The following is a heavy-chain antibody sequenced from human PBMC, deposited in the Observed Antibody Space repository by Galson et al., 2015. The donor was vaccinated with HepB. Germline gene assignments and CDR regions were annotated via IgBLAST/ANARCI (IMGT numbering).Heavy chain of an antibody. J-gene: IGHJ4*02. Sequence: SLRLSCAASGFTFSSYAMSWVRQTPEKGLEWVSTFSGPVATTYHAASVKGRFTISRDNSKNTLSLQMNGLGADDTAVYYCAKATSGTCSGANCYYFDFWGQGALVTVSS. CDR1: GFTFSSYA. D-gene: IGHD2-15*01. V-gene: IGHV3-23*01. CDR2: FSGPVATT. CDR3: AKATSGTCSGANCYYFDF.